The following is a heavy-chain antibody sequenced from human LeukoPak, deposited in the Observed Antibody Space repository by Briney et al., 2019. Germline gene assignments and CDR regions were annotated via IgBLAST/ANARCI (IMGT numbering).Heavy chain of an antibody. CDR1: GGSISSYY. CDR3: ARAWDLYYFDY. Sequence: SETLSLTCTVSGGSISSYYWSWIRQPPGKGLEWIGYIYYSGSTYYNPSLKSRVTISVDTSKNQFSLKLSSVTAADTAAYYCARAWDLYYFDYWGQGTLVTVSS. V-gene: IGHV4-30-4*01. D-gene: IGHD1-26*01. CDR2: IYYSGST. J-gene: IGHJ4*02.